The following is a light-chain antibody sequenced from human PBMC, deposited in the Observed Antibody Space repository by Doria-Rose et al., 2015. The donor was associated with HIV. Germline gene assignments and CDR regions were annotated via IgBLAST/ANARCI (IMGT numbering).Light chain of an antibody. CDR1: QSFSSTY. J-gene: IGKJ1*01. Sequence: TQSPDTLSLSPGERATLSSRASQSFSSTYLAWYQQKPGQAPSLLIYDGSTRATGIPDRFSASGSGTDFTLTINRLEPEDFAPYYCHQYGASWTFGQGTKVEI. V-gene: IGKV3-20*01. CDR2: DGS. CDR3: HQYGASWT.